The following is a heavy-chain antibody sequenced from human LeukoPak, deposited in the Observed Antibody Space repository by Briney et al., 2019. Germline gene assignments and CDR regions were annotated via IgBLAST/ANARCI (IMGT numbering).Heavy chain of an antibody. CDR2: IYSSGST. J-gene: IGHJ5*02. D-gene: IGHD3-10*01. CDR1: GGSISSTNYY. CDR3: ARLGDSGSTLNWFDP. Sequence: SETLSLTCTVSGGSISSTNYYWGWIRQPPGKGLEWIGSIYSSGSTYYNPSLKSSVTIFVDTSKSQFSLKLSSVTAADTAVYYCARLGDSGSTLNWFDPWGQGTLVTVSS. V-gene: IGHV4-39*01.